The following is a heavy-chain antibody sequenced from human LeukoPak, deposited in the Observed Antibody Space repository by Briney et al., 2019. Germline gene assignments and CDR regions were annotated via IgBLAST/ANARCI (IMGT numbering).Heavy chain of an antibody. Sequence: ASGKVSCKASGYTFTSYYMHWVRQAPGQGLEWMGIINPSGGSTSYAQKFQGRVTMTRDTSTSTVYMELSSLRSEGTAVYYCAILEYSSSFDYWGQGTLVTVSS. CDR3: AILEYSSSFDY. V-gene: IGHV1-46*01. D-gene: IGHD6-6*01. J-gene: IGHJ4*02. CDR1: GYTFTSYY. CDR2: INPSGGST.